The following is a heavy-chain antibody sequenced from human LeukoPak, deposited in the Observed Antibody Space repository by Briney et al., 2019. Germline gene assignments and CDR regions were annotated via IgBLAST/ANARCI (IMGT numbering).Heavy chain of an antibody. CDR3: ARGRGYSGYGESEYYYYYGMDV. Sequence: SETLSLTCAVYGGSFSGYYWSWIRQPPGKGLEWIGEIYHSGSTNYNPSLKSRVTISVDTSKNQFSLKLSSVTAADTAVYYCARGRGYSGYGESEYYYYYGMDVWGQGTTVTVSS. CDR2: IYHSGST. J-gene: IGHJ6*02. D-gene: IGHD5-12*01. V-gene: IGHV4-34*01. CDR1: GGSFSGYY.